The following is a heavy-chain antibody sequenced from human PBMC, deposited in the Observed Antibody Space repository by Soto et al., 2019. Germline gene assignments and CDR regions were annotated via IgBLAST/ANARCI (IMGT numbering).Heavy chain of an antibody. V-gene: IGHV1-18*01. J-gene: IGHJ4*02. CDR3: ARWDYYDSSGYYYSDY. CDR1: GYTFTCYG. Sequence: KVSCKASGYTFTCYGISWVRQAPGKGLEWMGWISAYNGNTNYAQKLQGRVTMTTDTSTSTAYMELRSLRSDDTAVYYCARWDYYDSSGYYYSDYWGQGTLVTSPQ. D-gene: IGHD3-22*01. CDR2: ISAYNGNT.